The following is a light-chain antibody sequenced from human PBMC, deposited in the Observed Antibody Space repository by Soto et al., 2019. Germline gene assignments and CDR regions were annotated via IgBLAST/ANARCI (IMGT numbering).Light chain of an antibody. CDR2: DAS. CDR3: QQRRGT. CDR1: QSVSSY. J-gene: IGKJ2*02. Sequence: EIVLTQSPATLSLSPGERATLSCRASQSVSSYLAWYQQKPGQAPRLLIYDASNRATGIPARFSGSGSGTDFTLTISSPEPEDFAVYYCQQRRGTFGQGTKLEIK. V-gene: IGKV3-11*01.